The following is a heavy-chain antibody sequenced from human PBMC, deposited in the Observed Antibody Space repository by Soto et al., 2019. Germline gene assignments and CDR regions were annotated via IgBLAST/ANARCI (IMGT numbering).Heavy chain of an antibody. J-gene: IGHJ4*02. CDR3: AQRSRGYAYYFDQ. CDR1: GFSLTTRGVA. V-gene: IGHV2-5*02. Sequence: QITLKESGPALVRPTQTLTLTCSFSGFSLTTRGVAVGWIRQPPGKALEWLALIFWDDDKWYSPSLRSRLTITEDTSKKQVVLTMTNMDPVDTATYYCAQRSRGYAYYFDQWGQGTLVTVSS. D-gene: IGHD5-12*01. CDR2: IFWDDDK.